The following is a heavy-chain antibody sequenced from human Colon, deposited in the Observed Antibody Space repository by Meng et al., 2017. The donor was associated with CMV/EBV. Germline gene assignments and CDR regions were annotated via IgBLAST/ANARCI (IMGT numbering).Heavy chain of an antibody. CDR2: IYYSGSA. Sequence: SETLSLTCTVSGDSIRSHYWSWIRQPPGKGLEWMGYIYYSGSATYSPSLRSRITISVDTSKNQFSLNLRSVTDADTAMYFCARGLGHASNNSHDSWGQGTLVTVSS. CDR1: GDSIRSHY. CDR3: ARGLGHASNNSHDS. D-gene: IGHD1-1*01. J-gene: IGHJ4*02. V-gene: IGHV4-59*11.